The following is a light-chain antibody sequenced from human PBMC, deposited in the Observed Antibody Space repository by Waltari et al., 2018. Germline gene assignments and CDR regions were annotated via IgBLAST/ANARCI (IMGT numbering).Light chain of an antibody. CDR3: QKYVSLPAT. J-gene: IGKJ1*01. CDR2: DAS. CDR1: QSVGKS. Sequence: EIVLTQSPGTLSLSPGERATLSCRASQSVGKSLAWYQQKPGQAPRLLIYDASSRATGSPDMFSGSGFGTDFSLTISRLEPEDFAVYYCQKYVSLPATFGQGTKVEIK. V-gene: IGKV3-20*01.